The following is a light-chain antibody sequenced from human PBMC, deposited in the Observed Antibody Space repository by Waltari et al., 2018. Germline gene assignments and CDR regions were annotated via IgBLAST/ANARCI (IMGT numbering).Light chain of an antibody. CDR1: KLGEKY. CDR2: QDT. Sequence: SYELTQPPSVSVSPGQNASIPCSGDKLGEKYAHWYQQKPGQSPIVVIYQDTKRPSGIPERFSGSNSGNTATLTISGTQAMDEADYYCQAWDSSTEHVVFGGGTKLTVL. CDR3: QAWDSSTEHVV. J-gene: IGLJ2*01. V-gene: IGLV3-1*01.